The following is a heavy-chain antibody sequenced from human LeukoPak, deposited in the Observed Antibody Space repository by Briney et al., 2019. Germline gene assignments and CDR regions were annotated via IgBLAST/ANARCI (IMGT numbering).Heavy chain of an antibody. Sequence: SETLSLTCTVSGGSISSYYWSWIRQPPGKGLEWIGYIYYSGSTNYNPSLKSRVTISVDTSKNQFSLKLSSVTAADTAVYYCAREGGYNYNWFDPWGQGTLVTVSS. V-gene: IGHV4-59*01. D-gene: IGHD5-24*01. CDR1: GGSISSYY. CDR2: IYYSGST. J-gene: IGHJ5*02. CDR3: AREGGYNYNWFDP.